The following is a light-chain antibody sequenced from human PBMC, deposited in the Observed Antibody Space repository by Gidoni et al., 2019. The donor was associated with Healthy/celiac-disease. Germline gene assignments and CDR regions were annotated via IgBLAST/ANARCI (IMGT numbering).Light chain of an antibody. J-gene: IGLJ2*01. Sequence: QSALPQPRSVSGSPGQSVTISCTGTSSDVGGYNYVSWYQQHPGKAPKLMIYDVSKRPSGVPDRFSSSKSGNTASLTISGLQAEDEADYYCCSYAGSYTFVVFGGGTKLTVL. CDR1: SSDVGGYNY. CDR2: DVS. CDR3: CSYAGSYTFVV. V-gene: IGLV2-11*01.